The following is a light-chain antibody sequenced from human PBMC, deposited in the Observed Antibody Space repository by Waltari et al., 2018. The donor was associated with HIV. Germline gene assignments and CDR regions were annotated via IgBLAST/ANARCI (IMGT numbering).Light chain of an antibody. V-gene: IGLV2-14*01. J-gene: IGLJ2*01. CDR3: SSYTSGSTI. CDR2: EVN. Sequence: QSALTQPASVSGSPGQSITISCSGASSDIPAYNYVSWYQQHRGKAPKLMIFEVNKRPSGVSNRFSASKSGYTASLTISGLQAEDEADYYCSSYTSGSTIFGGGTKLTVL. CDR1: SSDIPAYNY.